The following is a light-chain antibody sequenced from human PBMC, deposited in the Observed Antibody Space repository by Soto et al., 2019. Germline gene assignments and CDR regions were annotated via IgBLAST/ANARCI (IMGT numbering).Light chain of an antibody. CDR3: QQYNSYWT. J-gene: IGKJ1*01. CDR2: GAS. V-gene: IGKV3-20*01. CDR1: QSVRSSF. Sequence: EIVLTQSPGTLSLSPGERAILSCRAGQSVRSSFLAWYQQKPGQAPRLLIYGASTRATGLPARFSGSGSGTEFTLTISSLQPDDFATYYCQQYNSYWTFGQGTKVDIK.